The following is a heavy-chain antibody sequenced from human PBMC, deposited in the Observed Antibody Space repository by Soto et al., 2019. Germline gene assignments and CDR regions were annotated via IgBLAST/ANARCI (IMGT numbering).Heavy chain of an antibody. CDR2: IYWNDDK. CDR1: GFSLSTSGVG. V-gene: IGHV2-5*01. Sequence: SGPTLVNPTQTRTLTCTFSGFSLSTSGVGVGWIRQPPGKALEWLALIYWNDDKRYSPSLKSRLTITKDTSKNRVVLTMTNMDPVHRATFFCALSRGGVCYSSTGYYYYSGMEVWGKGTTDTVSS. D-gene: IGHD2-21*01. CDR3: ALSRGGVCYSSTGYYYYSGMEV. J-gene: IGHJ6*04.